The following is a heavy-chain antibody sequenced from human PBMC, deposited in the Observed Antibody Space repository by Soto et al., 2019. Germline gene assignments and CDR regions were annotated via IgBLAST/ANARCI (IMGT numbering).Heavy chain of an antibody. J-gene: IGHJ6*02. CDR3: ARNVLVPDPPLYYYGMDG. CDR1: GYTFTSYG. CDR2: ISAYNGNT. Sequence: ASVKVSCKASGYTFTSYGISWVRQAPGQGLEWMGWISAYNGNTNYAQKLHGRVTMTTDTSTSTAYMELRSLRSDDTAVYYCARNVLVPDPPLYYYGMDGWGQGTTVTVSS. D-gene: IGHD2-2*01. V-gene: IGHV1-18*01.